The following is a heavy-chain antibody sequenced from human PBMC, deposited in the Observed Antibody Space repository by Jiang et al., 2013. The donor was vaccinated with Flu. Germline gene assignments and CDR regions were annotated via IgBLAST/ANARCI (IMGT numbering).Heavy chain of an antibody. Sequence: GSGLVKPSGTLSLTCAVSGVSISDTNWWSWVRQPPGKGLDWIGEVSQSGTTNYNPSLKRRVSISVDKSKNQLSLILKSVTAADTAVYFCARHSGGYYENFFDYWGPGIPGHRLL. J-gene: IGHJ4*02. CDR1: GVSISDTNW. D-gene: IGHD3-22*01. CDR3: ARHSGGYYENFFDY. V-gene: IGHV4-4*02. CDR2: VSQSGTT.